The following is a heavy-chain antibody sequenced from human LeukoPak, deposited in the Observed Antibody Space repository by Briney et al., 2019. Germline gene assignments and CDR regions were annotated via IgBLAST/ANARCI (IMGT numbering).Heavy chain of an antibody. CDR1: GYTFTSYD. D-gene: IGHD3-10*01. V-gene: IGHV1-8*01. Sequence: GASVKVSCKASGYTFTSYDINWVRQATGQGLEWMGWMNPDSGNTGYAQKFQGRVTMTRNTSISTAYMELSSLRSEDTAVYYCARGLRRFGELLGYWGQGTLVTVSS. J-gene: IGHJ4*02. CDR3: ARGLRRFGELLGY. CDR2: MNPDSGNT.